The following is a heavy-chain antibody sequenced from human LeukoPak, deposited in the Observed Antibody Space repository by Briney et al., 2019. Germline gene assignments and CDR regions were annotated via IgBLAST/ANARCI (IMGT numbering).Heavy chain of an antibody. V-gene: IGHV1-18*01. J-gene: IGHJ4*02. Sequence: ASVKVSCMTSGYTFTSYGISWVRLTPGHGVDWLVWISAYNGNTNYAQKLQGRVTMTTDTSTSTAYMELRSLRSDDTAVYYCAIGTPRTIFGVVISYFDYWGQGTLVTVSS. CDR1: GYTFTSYG. D-gene: IGHD3-3*01. CDR3: AIGTPRTIFGVVISYFDY. CDR2: ISAYNGNT.